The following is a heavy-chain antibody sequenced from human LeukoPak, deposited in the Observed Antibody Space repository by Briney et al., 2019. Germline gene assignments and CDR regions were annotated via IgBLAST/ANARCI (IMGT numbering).Heavy chain of an antibody. Sequence: SETLSLTCTVSGGSISSGGYYWSWIRQHPGKGLEWIGYIYYSGSTYYNPSLKSRVTISVDTSKNQFSLKLSSVTAADTAVYYCGVVKKGYYYYGMDVWGQGTTVTVSS. D-gene: IGHD3-3*01. CDR1: GGSISSGGYY. CDR2: IYYSGST. V-gene: IGHV4-31*08. J-gene: IGHJ6*02. CDR3: GVVKKGYYYYGMDV.